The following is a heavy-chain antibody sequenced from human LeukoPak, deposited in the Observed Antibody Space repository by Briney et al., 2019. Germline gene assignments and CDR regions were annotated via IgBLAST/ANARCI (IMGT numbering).Heavy chain of an antibody. CDR1: GYTFTSYD. CDR2: MNPNSGNT. V-gene: IGHV1-8*01. CDR3: ARDDYYGSGSYYNGRPDAFDI. D-gene: IGHD3-10*01. J-gene: IGHJ3*02. Sequence: ASVKVSCKASGYTFTSYDINWVRQATGQGLEWMGWMNPNSGNTGYAQKLQGRVTMTTDTSTSTAYMELRSLRSDDTAVYYCARDDYYGSGSYYNGRPDAFDIWGQGTMVTVSS.